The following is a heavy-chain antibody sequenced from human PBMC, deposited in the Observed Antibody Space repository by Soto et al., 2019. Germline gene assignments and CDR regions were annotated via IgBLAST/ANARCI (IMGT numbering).Heavy chain of an antibody. CDR1: GFTFSRYE. Sequence: GGSLRLSCADSGFTFSRYEMNWVRQAPGKGLEWVSYISSSSSSTLYYADSVKGRFTISRDNAKNSLYLQMNSLRAEDTAVYYCARGGSGSYFWYFDLWGRGTLVTVSS. D-gene: IGHD1-26*01. J-gene: IGHJ2*01. CDR2: ISSSSSSTL. CDR3: ARGGSGSYFWYFDL. V-gene: IGHV3-48*03.